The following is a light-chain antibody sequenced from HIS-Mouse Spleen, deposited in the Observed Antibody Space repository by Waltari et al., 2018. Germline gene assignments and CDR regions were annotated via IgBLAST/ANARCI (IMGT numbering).Light chain of an antibody. J-gene: IGLJ2*01. Sequence: SYELTQPPSVSVSPGQTARITCSGDALPKNYAYGYQQKSGQVPVLVIYEDSKRPSGIPERFSGSSSGTMATLTISGAQVEDEADYYCYSTDSSGNHRVFGGGTKLTVL. CDR3: YSTDSSGNHRV. V-gene: IGLV3-10*01. CDR2: EDS. CDR1: ALPKNY.